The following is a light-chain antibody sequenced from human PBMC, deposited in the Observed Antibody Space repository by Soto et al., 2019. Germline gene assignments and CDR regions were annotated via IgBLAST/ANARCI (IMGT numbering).Light chain of an antibody. J-gene: IGLJ1*01. V-gene: IGLV2-14*01. CDR3: SSFTSSSTYV. Sequence: QSALTQPASVSGSPGQSITISCTGTSSDVGRYNYVSWYQQHPGKAPKLTIYDVSNRPSGVSSRFSGSKSGNTASLTISGLQAEDEADYYCSSFTSSSTYVFGTRTKLTDL. CDR1: SSDVGRYNY. CDR2: DVS.